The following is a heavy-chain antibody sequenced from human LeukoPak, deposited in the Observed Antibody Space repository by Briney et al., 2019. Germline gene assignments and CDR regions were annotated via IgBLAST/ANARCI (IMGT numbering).Heavy chain of an antibody. CDR1: GFTFSSYA. CDR3: ANRRDGYNSAFDI. Sequence: GGSLRLSCAASGFTFSSYAMSWVRQAPGKGLEWVSAISGSGGSTYYADSVKGRFTISRDNSKNTLCLQMNSLRAEDTAVYYCANRRDGYNSAFDIWGQGTMVTVSS. D-gene: IGHD5-24*01. J-gene: IGHJ3*02. V-gene: IGHV3-23*01. CDR2: ISGSGGST.